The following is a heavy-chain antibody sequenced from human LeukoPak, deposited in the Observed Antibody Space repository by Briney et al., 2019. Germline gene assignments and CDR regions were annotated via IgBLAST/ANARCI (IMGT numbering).Heavy chain of an antibody. J-gene: IGHJ4*02. Sequence: SETLSLTCTVSGGSISSYYWSWIRQPPGKGLEWIGYIYYSGSTNYNPSLKSRVTISVDTSKNQFSLKLSSVTAADTAVYYCARLSRTGMGKIDYWGQGTLVTVSS. D-gene: IGHD7-27*01. CDR1: GGSISSYY. CDR2: IYYSGST. V-gene: IGHV4-59*01. CDR3: ARLSRTGMGKIDY.